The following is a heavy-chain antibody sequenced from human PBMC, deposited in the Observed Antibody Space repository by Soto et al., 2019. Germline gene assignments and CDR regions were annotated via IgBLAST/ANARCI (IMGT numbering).Heavy chain of an antibody. Sequence: PSETLSLTCTVSGGSISSGDYYWGWIRQPPGKGLEWIGYIYYSGSTYYNPSLKSRVTISVDTSKNQFSLKLSSVTAADTAVYYCARVGGFGATTIDYWGQGTLVTVSS. D-gene: IGHD3-10*01. CDR3: ARVGGFGATTIDY. V-gene: IGHV4-30-4*01. CDR1: GGSISSGDYY. CDR2: IYYSGST. J-gene: IGHJ4*02.